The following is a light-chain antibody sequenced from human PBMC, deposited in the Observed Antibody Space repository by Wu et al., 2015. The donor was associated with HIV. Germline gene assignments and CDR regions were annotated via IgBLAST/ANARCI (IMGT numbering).Light chain of an antibody. CDR3: QQSYIVPVT. V-gene: IGKV1-39*01. CDR2: AAS. Sequence: DIEMTQSPSSLSASVGDRVTITCRASQSIRNYLNWYQQKPGKAPKVLIYAASTLQSGVPSRFSGSGSGTDFTLTISSLQPEDFAIYYCQQSYIVPVTFGQGTKLEIK. CDR1: QSIRNY. J-gene: IGKJ2*01.